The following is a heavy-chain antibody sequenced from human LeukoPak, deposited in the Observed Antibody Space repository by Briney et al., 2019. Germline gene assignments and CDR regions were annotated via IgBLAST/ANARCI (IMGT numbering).Heavy chain of an antibody. CDR2: IYYSGST. D-gene: IGHD3-22*01. V-gene: IGHV4-59*01. CDR3: ASTRYYYDSSGYYASPRYYYYGMDV. Sequence: SETLSLTCTVSGGSISSYYWSWIRQPPGKGLEWIGYIYYSGSTNYNPSLKSRVTISVDTSKNQFPLKLSSVTAADTAVYYCASTRYYYDSSGYYASPRYYYYGMDVWGQGTTVTVSS. CDR1: GGSISSYY. J-gene: IGHJ6*02.